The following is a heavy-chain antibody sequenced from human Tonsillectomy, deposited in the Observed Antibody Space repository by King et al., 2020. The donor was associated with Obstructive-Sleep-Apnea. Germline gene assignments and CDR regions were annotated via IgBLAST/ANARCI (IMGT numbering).Heavy chain of an antibody. Sequence: VQLVESGGGLVQPGGSLRLTCAASGFTFNSYWMHWVRQVPGKGLVWVLFINSDGRSTSYADSVKGRLTISRDNAKNTRYLQMNSLRAEDTAVYYCARAPGIAVAGPDYWGQGTLVTVSS. CDR2: INSDGRST. CDR3: ARAPGIAVAGPDY. D-gene: IGHD6-19*01. J-gene: IGHJ4*02. CDR1: GFTFNSYW. V-gene: IGHV3-74*01.